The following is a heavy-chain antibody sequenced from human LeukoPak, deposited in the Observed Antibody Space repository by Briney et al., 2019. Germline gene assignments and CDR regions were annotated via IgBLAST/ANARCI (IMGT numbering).Heavy chain of an antibody. D-gene: IGHD1-26*01. CDR1: GFTFSSYW. CDR2: IYSDGSSY. CDR3: ARGGGIYGLWDY. Sequence: PGGSLRLFCAAYGFTFSSYWMHWVRQAPGKGLVWVSRIYSDGSSYTADSVKGRFTISRDNAKDTLYLQMNSLRDEDTAVYYCARGGGIYGLWDYWGQGTLVTVSS. V-gene: IGHV3-74*03. J-gene: IGHJ4*02.